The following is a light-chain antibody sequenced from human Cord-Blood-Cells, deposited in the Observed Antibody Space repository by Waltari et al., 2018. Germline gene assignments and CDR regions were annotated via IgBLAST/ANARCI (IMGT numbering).Light chain of an antibody. CDR2: EGS. CDR1: SSDVGSYNL. Sequence: QSALTQPASVSGSPGQSITISCTGTSSDVGSYNLVSWYQQHPGKAPKLMIYEGSKRPSGVSNRFSGSKSGNTASLTISGXXAEDEADYYCCSYAGSSTSVFGGGTKLTVL. V-gene: IGLV2-23*01. CDR3: CSYAGSSTSV. J-gene: IGLJ2*01.